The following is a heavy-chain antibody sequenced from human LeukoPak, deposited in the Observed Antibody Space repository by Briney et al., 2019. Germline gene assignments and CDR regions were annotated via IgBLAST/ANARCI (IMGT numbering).Heavy chain of an antibody. CDR1: GFIFSSYS. Sequence: PGGSLRLSCATSGFIFSSYSMHWVRQAPGKGLEWVSSIRSSSSYINYADSVKGRFTISRDNAKNSLYLQMNSLRAEDTAVYYCARDGVFDYWGQGSLVTVSS. CDR3: ARDGVFDY. J-gene: IGHJ4*02. D-gene: IGHD3-3*01. V-gene: IGHV3-21*01. CDR2: IRSSSSYI.